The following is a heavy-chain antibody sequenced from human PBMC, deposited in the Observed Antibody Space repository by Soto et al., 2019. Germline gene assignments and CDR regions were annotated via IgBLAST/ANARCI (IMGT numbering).Heavy chain of an antibody. V-gene: IGHV1-2*02. Sequence: GASVKVSFKASGDTFTCHHMHWVRQAPGQGLEWMGLIDLDIGDTKYAQKFQGRVTSTSDTYITPAYMELRGLRSDDTAVYYCAIEPTGTAGFDYWGQGAIVTVSS. D-gene: IGHD2-21*02. CDR3: AIEPTGTAGFDY. CDR1: GDTFTCHH. J-gene: IGHJ4*02. CDR2: IDLDIGDT.